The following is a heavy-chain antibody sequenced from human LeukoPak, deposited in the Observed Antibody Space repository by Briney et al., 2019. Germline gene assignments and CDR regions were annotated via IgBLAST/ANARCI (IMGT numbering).Heavy chain of an antibody. J-gene: IGHJ4*02. CDR3: ARLPYYYDSSGYYYFSFDY. D-gene: IGHD3-22*01. CDR2: INHSGST. Sequence: SETLSLTCAVYGGSFSGYYWSWIRQPPGKGLEWIGEINHSGSTNYNPSLKSRVTISVDTSKNQFSLKLSSVTAADAAVYYCARLPYYYDSSGYYYFSFDYWGQGTLVTVSS. V-gene: IGHV4-34*01. CDR1: GGSFSGYY.